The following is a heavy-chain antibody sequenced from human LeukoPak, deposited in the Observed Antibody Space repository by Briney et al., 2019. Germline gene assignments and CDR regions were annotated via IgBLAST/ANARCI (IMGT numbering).Heavy chain of an antibody. Sequence: SDTLSLTCTVSGVSISSYYWSWIRQPAGKGLEWIGRIYTSGSTSYNPSLKSRVTMSVDTSKNQFSLKLSSVTAADTAVYYCARGVVPAAKGTYYFDYWGQGTLVTVSS. J-gene: IGHJ4*02. CDR1: GVSISSYY. D-gene: IGHD2-2*01. CDR2: IYTSGST. V-gene: IGHV4-4*07. CDR3: ARGVVPAAKGTYYFDY.